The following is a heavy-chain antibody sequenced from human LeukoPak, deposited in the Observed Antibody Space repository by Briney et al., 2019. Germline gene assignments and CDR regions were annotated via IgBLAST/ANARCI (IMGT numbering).Heavy chain of an antibody. V-gene: IGHV3-7*01. D-gene: IGHD2/OR15-2a*01. CDR3: VSFYETY. J-gene: IGHJ4*02. CDR2: IKEDGTET. CDR1: GFMFSSNW. Sequence: GGSLRLSCAASGFMFSSNWMSWVRLAPGKGLEWVANIKEDGTETYYVDSVKGRFTISRDNAKNTVYLQMNSLRAEDTAVYYCVSFYETYWGRGTLVTVSS.